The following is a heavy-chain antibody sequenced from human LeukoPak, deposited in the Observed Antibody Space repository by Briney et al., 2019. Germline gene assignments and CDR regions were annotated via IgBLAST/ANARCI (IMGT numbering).Heavy chain of an antibody. CDR2: IYPSDSDT. D-gene: IGHD2-2*01. Sequence: GESLKISCNGSGYSFATYWIAWVRQMPGKGLEWMGDIYPSDSDTKYSLSFQGQATISADTSLSTAYLQWSSLQSSDSAIYFCARRHSYCTSSSCYLYLDTWGQGTLVTVSS. CDR1: GYSFATYW. V-gene: IGHV5-51*01. J-gene: IGHJ4*02. CDR3: ARRHSYCTSSSCYLYLDT.